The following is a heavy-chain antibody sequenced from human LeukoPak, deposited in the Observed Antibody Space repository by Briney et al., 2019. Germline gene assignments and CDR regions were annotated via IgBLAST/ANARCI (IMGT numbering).Heavy chain of an antibody. Sequence: IPSETLSLTCAVYGGSFSGYYWSWIRQPPGEGLEWIGEINHSGSTNYNPSLKSRVTISVDTSKNQFSLKPSSVTAADTAVYYCARVRGATYDYWGQGTLVTVSS. CDR3: ARVRGATYDY. CDR2: INHSGST. V-gene: IGHV4-34*01. J-gene: IGHJ4*02. D-gene: IGHD3-10*01. CDR1: GGSFSGYY.